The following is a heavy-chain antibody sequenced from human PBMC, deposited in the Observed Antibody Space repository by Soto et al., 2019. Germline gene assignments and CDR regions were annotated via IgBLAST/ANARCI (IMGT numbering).Heavy chain of an antibody. CDR3: ARALDDFWSGYYTSPNPHFDP. J-gene: IGHJ5*02. CDR1: GGSISSYY. D-gene: IGHD3-3*01. CDR2: IYYSGST. Sequence: QVQLQESGPGLVKPSATLSLTCTVSGGSISSYYWSWIRQPPGKGLEWIGYIYYSGSTNYNPSLKSRVTISVDTAKNQFSLKLSSVTAADTAVYYCARALDDFWSGYYTSPNPHFDPWGQGTLVTVSS. V-gene: IGHV4-59*01.